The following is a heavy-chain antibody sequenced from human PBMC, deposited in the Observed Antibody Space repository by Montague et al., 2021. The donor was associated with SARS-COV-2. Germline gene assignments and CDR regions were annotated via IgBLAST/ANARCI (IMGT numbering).Heavy chain of an antibody. D-gene: IGHD3-22*01. CDR3: ARDTRIAMLVVVTRYGLDV. CDR2: IYYTGST. CDR1: GGSISSSSYY. V-gene: IGHV4-39*07. J-gene: IGHJ6*02. Sequence: SETLSLTCTVSGGSISSSSYYWGWIRQPPGKGLEWIGSIYYTGSTYYXPSLKSRVTISVDTSKNQFSLKLSSVTAAGTAVYYCARDTRIAMLVVVTRYGLDVWGQGTTVTVSS.